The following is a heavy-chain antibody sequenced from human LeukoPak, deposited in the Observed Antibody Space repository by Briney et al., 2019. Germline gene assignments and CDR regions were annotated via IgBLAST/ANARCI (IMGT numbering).Heavy chain of an antibody. CDR1: GGSISSGGYY. CDR3: ARESGYCTSTSCYSAFDI. V-gene: IGHV4-30-2*01. Sequence: SQTLSLTCTVSGGSISSGGYYWSWVRRPPGKGLEWIGYIYHSGSTYYNPSLKSRVTMSVDRSKNQFSLKLSSVTAADTAVYYCARESGYCTSTSCYSAFDIWGQGTMVTVSS. J-gene: IGHJ3*02. D-gene: IGHD2-2*02. CDR2: IYHSGST.